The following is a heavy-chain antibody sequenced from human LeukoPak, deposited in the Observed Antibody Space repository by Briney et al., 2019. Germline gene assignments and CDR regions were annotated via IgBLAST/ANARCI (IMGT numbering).Heavy chain of an antibody. J-gene: IGHJ5*02. CDR3: ARVFVSRYCSSTSCDGGTSWFDP. CDR2: INPNSGGT. CDR1: GYTFTGYY. V-gene: IGHV1-2*02. D-gene: IGHD2-2*01. Sequence: GASVKVSCKASGYTFTGYYMHWVRQAPGQGLEWMGWINPNSGGTNYAQKFQGRVTIPAEKSTSTVYMELSSLRSEDTAVYYCARVFVSRYCSSTSCDGGTSWFDPWGQGTLVTVSS.